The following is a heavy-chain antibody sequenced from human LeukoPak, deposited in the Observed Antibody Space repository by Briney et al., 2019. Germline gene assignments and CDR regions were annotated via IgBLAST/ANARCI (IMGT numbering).Heavy chain of an antibody. Sequence: SETLSLTCTVSGGSISSYYWSWIRQPPGKGLEWIGYIYYSGGTDYNPSLKSRVTISVDTSKNQFSLHLYPVTPEDTAVYYCSRGWLQQGFDYWGQGTLVTVSS. CDR1: GGSISSYY. D-gene: IGHD5-24*01. CDR2: IYYSGGT. J-gene: IGHJ4*02. V-gene: IGHV4-59*12. CDR3: SRGWLQQGFDY.